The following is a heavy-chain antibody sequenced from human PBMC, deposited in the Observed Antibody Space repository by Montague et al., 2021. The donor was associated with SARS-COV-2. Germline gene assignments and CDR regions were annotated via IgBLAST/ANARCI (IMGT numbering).Heavy chain of an antibody. J-gene: IGHJ3*01. CDR2: IYPGGNT. CDR1: GGSISSGYFY. Sequence: TLSLTCTVSGGSISSGYFYWSWIRQPAGKGLEWIGLIYPGGNTNYNPSLKSRVTISVVTSKNHFTLKLSSVTAAETAVYYCARLKRYFDSSGSPSAFDXWGQGTKVTVSS. V-gene: IGHV4-61*02. D-gene: IGHD3-22*01. CDR3: ARLKRYFDSSGSPSAFDX.